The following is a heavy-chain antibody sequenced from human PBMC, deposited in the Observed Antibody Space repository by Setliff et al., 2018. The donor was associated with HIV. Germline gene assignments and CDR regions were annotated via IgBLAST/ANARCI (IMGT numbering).Heavy chain of an antibody. CDR2: ISPSGTYI. D-gene: IGHD3-22*01. Sequence: ETLSLSCAASGFTFSSYSMNWVRQAPGKGLEWVSFISPSGTYIHYADSLKGRFTISRDNAKNSLYLQMNSLRAEDTAVYYCARDPPWNYDSSGYPYYFDYWGQGTLVTVSS. CDR1: GFTFSSYS. J-gene: IGHJ4*02. V-gene: IGHV3-21*01. CDR3: ARDPPWNYDSSGYPYYFDY.